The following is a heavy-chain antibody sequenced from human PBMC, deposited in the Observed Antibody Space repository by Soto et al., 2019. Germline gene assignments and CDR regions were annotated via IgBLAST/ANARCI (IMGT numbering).Heavy chain of an antibody. CDR3: AGSESYYDFWSGYSRMDV. V-gene: IGHV4-59*01. D-gene: IGHD3-3*01. CDR1: GGSISSYY. Sequence: SETLSLTCTVSGGSISSYYWSWIRQPPGKGLEWIGYIYYSGSTNYNPSLKSRVTISVDTSKNQFSLKLSSVTAADTAVYYCAGSESYYDFWSGYSRMDVWGKGTTVTVSS. J-gene: IGHJ6*04. CDR2: IYYSGST.